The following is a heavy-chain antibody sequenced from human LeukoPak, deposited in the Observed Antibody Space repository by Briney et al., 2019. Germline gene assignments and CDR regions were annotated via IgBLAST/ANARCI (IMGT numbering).Heavy chain of an antibody. CDR3: AHVDGSSLRFDY. CDR2: IYWDDDK. D-gene: IGHD6-13*01. CDR1: ECSLSTSGVG. J-gene: IGHJ4*02. Sequence: SGPTLLNTTQTLTLTCTFSECSLSTSGVGVSWIRQPPGKALEWLALIYWDDDKRYSPSLKSRLTITKDTSKNQVVLTMTNMEPVDPAAYYCAHVDGSSLRFDYWGQGTLVTVSS. V-gene: IGHV2-5*02.